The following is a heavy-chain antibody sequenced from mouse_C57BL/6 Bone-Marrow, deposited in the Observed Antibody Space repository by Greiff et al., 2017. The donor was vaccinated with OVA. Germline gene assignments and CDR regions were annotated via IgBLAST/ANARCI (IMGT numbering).Heavy chain of an antibody. Sequence: QVQLKQPGAELVKPGASVKLSCKASGYTFTSYWMHWVKQRPGQGLEWIGMIHPNSGSTNYNEKFKSKATLTVDKSSSTAYMQLSSLTSEDSAVYYCASPPPWFAYWGQGTLVTVSA. V-gene: IGHV1-64*01. J-gene: IGHJ3*01. CDR3: ASPPPWFAY. CDR2: IHPNSGST. CDR1: GYTFTSYW.